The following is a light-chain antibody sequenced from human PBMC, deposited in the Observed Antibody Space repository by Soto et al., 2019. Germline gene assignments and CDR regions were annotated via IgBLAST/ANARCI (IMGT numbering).Light chain of an antibody. CDR3: QHYKTDPWT. Sequence: TPYRSPLCASVGGRVAISCRASQSVSNYLHWYQQKPGKAPNLLIYDASTLQSGVPSRFSGSGSGIEVTLMISCLQPRDLAADYCQHYKTDPWTFGQGTKVDI. CDR2: DAS. V-gene: IGKV1-39*01. CDR1: QSVSNY. J-gene: IGKJ1*01.